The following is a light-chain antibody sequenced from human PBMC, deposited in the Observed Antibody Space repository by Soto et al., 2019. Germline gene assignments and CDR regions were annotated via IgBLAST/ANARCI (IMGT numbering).Light chain of an antibody. J-gene: IGKJ1*01. CDR2: AAS. Sequence: DIQMTQSPSSLSASVGDRVTITCRASQSISTYLNWYQQKPGKAPKLLIYAASNLQSGVPSRFSGRGSGTFFTLTISSLQPEDFAAYFCQQSYSSPRTFGQGTKVDIK. CDR3: QQSYSSPRT. CDR1: QSISTY. V-gene: IGKV1-39*01.